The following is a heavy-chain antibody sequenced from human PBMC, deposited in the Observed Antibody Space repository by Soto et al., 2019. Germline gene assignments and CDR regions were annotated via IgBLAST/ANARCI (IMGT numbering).Heavy chain of an antibody. CDR3: ARDGYDYVWGSYRLHWFDP. J-gene: IGHJ5*02. V-gene: IGHV1-18*01. CDR1: GYTFTSYG. D-gene: IGHD3-16*02. Sequence: QVQLVQSGAEVKKPGASVKVSCKASGYTFTSYGISWVRQAPGQGLEWMGWISAYNGNTNYAQKLQGRVTMTTDTDTSPAYMELRSLRSDDTAGYYCARDGYDYVWGSYRLHWFDPWGQGTLVTVSS. CDR2: ISAYNGNT.